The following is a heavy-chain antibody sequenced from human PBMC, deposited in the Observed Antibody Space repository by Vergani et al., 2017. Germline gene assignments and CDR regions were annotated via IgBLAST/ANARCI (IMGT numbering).Heavy chain of an antibody. Sequence: QVQLVQSGAEVKKPGASVKVSCKASGYTFTSYGISWVRQTPGQGLEWMGWISAYNGNTNYAQKLQGRVTMTTDTSTSTAYMELRSLRSDDTAVYYCARVGYGSGSSYYYYYGMDVWGQGTTVTVSS. CDR1: GYTFTSYG. CDR2: ISAYNGNT. J-gene: IGHJ6*02. V-gene: IGHV1-18*01. CDR3: ARVGYGSGSSYYYYYGMDV. D-gene: IGHD3-10*01.